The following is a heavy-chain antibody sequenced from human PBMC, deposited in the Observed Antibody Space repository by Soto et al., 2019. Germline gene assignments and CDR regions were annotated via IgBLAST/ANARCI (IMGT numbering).Heavy chain of an antibody. CDR2: IIPIFGTA. Sequence: ASVKVSCRSSGGTFSIYAISWVRQAPGQGLEWMGGIIPIFGTANYAQKFQGRVTITADESTSTAYMELSRLRSEDMAVYYCARDYGNFDWLLGYWGQGTLVTVSS. CDR3: ARDYGNFDWLLGY. J-gene: IGHJ4*02. D-gene: IGHD3-9*01. CDR1: GGTFSIYA. V-gene: IGHV1-69*13.